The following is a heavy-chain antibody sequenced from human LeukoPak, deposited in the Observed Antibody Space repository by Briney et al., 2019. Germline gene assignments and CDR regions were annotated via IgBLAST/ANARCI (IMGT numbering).Heavy chain of an antibody. V-gene: IGHV3-7*04. Sequence: GGSLRLSCIGSGFTFSSYWMTWVRQAPGKGLEWVANIKDDGSEKYYAVSVKGRFTISRNNAKNLLYMQMSVLRAEDTAVYYCARARIDYWGQGTLITVSS. D-gene: IGHD1-14*01. CDR1: GFTFSSYW. J-gene: IGHJ4*02. CDR3: ARARIDY. CDR2: IKDDGSEK.